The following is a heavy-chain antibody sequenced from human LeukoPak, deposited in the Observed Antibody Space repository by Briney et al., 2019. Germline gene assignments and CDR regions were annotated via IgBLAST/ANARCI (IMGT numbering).Heavy chain of an antibody. Sequence: GASVKVSCKASGYTFTSYGISWVRRAPGQGLEWMGWISAYNGNTNYAQKLQGRVTMTTDTSTSTAYMELRSLRSDDTAVYYCAREWYSSGWDAFDIWGQGTMVTVSS. D-gene: IGHD6-19*01. CDR1: GYTFTSYG. V-gene: IGHV1-18*01. J-gene: IGHJ3*02. CDR2: ISAYNGNT. CDR3: AREWYSSGWDAFDI.